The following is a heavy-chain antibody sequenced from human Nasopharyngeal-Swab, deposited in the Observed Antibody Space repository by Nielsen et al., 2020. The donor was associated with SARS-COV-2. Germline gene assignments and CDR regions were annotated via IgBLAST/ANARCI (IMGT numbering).Heavy chain of an antibody. CDR3: ARVLRGVAARPLGFCYYYYYYMDV. J-gene: IGHJ6*03. V-gene: IGHV4-34*01. CDR2: INHSGST. D-gene: IGHD6-6*01. Sequence: WIRQPPGKGLEWIGEINHSGSTNYNPSLKSRVTISVDTSKNQFSLKLSSVTAADTAVYYCARVLRGVAARPLGFCYYYYYYMDVWGKGTTVTVSS.